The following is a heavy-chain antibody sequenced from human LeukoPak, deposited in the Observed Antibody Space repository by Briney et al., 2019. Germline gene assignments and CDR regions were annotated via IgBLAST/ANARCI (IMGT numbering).Heavy chain of an antibody. J-gene: IGHJ4*02. V-gene: IGHV3-21*01. Sequence: PGGSLRLSCAASGFTFSSYTMNWVRQAPGKGLEGVSFISSSSSYIYYADSLKGRFTISRDNAKNSLYLQMNSLRAEDTAVYYCASDYFDYWGQGTLVTVSP. CDR3: ASDYFDY. CDR2: ISSSSSYI. CDR1: GFTFSSYT.